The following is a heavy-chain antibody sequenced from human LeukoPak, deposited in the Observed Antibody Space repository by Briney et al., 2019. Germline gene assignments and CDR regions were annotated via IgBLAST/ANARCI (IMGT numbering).Heavy chain of an antibody. D-gene: IGHD6-13*01. CDR3: ARVVGLAGYSSSWYTAYYYYIDV. Sequence: SVKVSCKASGGTFSSYAISWVRQAPGQGLEWMGGIIPIFGTTNYAQKFQDRVTITADKSTSTAYMELSSLRSEDTAVYYCARVVGLAGYSSSWYTAYYYYIDVWGKGTTVTVSS. CDR1: GGTFSSYA. V-gene: IGHV1-69*06. CDR2: IIPIFGTT. J-gene: IGHJ6*03.